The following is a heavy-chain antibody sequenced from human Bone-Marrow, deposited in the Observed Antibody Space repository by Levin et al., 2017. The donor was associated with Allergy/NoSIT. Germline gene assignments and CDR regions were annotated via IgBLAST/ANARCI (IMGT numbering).Heavy chain of an antibody. D-gene: IGHD6-19*01. J-gene: IGHJ4*02. CDR3: ARGMAGTPDY. CDR2: IHSSGFI. V-gene: IGHV3-69-1*01. Sequence: GGSLRLSCEGSGFTFSDYTMNWVRQAPGKGPEWVSSIHSSGFIYHGDSLKGRFTISRDNAKNSVYLQMDSLKAEDTAVYYCARGMAGTPDYWGQGVLVTVSS. CDR1: GFTFSDYT.